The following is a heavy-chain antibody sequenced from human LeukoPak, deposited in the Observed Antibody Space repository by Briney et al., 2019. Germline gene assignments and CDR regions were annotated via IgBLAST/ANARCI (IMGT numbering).Heavy chain of an antibody. CDR2: ISISGSKT. J-gene: IGHJ5*02. CDR1: EFDFSSHA. V-gene: IGHV3-23*01. CDR3: ARDPSLWFGEPRFDP. D-gene: IGHD3-10*01. Sequence: GGSLRLSCAASEFDFSSHAMTWVRQAPGKGLEWVSAISISGSKTYYADSVKGRFTISRDNSKNTLYLQMNSLRAEDTAVYYCARDPSLWFGEPRFDPWGQGTLVTVSS.